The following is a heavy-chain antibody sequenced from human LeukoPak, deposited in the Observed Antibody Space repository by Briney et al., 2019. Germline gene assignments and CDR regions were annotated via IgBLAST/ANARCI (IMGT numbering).Heavy chain of an antibody. J-gene: IGHJ6*02. CDR2: IHYSGTT. CDR1: GGSISSSNW. CDR3: ARHQQNYYYYGMDV. V-gene: IGHV4-4*02. Sequence: SGTLSLTCAVSGGSISSSNWWSWVRQPPGKGLEWIGSIHYSGTTYHSPSLKSRATMSADTAKNQISLRLTSVTAADTAVYYCARHQQNYYYYGMDVWGLGTTVTVSS.